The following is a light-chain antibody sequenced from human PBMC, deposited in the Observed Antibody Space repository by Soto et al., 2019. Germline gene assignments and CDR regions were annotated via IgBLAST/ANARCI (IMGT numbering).Light chain of an antibody. J-gene: IGKJ5*01. V-gene: IGKV3-20*01. CDR1: QSVSSSY. CDR2: GAS. Sequence: EIVLTQSPGTLSLSPGERATLSCRASQSVSSSYLAWYQQKPGQAPRLLIYGASSRANGIPDRFSSSGSGTDLNHTISRREPEDFAVYYRQQYGSSLVTFGQGTRLDIK. CDR3: QQYGSSLVT.